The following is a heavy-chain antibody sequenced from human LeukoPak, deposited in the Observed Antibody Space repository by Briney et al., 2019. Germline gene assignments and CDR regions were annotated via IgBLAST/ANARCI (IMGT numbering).Heavy chain of an antibody. D-gene: IGHD2-21*01. CDR3: ARAALEYCGGDCLDY. CDR1: GFTFSSYS. Sequence: GGSLRLSCAASGFTFSSYSMHWVRQAPGKGLEYVSVISSDGDNTYYADSVKGRFTISRDNSKNTLYLQMGSLRAEDMAVYYCARAALEYCGGDCLDYWGREPWSPSRQ. V-gene: IGHV3-64*02. CDR2: ISSDGDNT. J-gene: IGHJ4*02.